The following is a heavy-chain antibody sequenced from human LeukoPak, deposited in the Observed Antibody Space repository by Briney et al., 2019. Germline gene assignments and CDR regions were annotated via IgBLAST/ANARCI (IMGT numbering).Heavy chain of an antibody. V-gene: IGHV3-23*01. Sequence: GGSLRLSCAATGFTFSSYAMTWVRQAPGKGLEWVSAIGGSAYYADSVKGRFTISRDNSENTLYLQMNSLRAEDTAVYYCAKQYSGGWYYFDYWGQGTLVTVSS. D-gene: IGHD6-19*01. CDR2: IGGSA. CDR3: AKQYSGGWYYFDY. CDR1: GFTFSSYA. J-gene: IGHJ4*02.